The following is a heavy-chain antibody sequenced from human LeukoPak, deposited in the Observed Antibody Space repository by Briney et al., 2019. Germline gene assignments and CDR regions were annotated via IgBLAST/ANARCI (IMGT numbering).Heavy chain of an antibody. D-gene: IGHD4-11*01. CDR2: IKQDGSEK. V-gene: IGHV3-7*01. CDR1: GFTFSSYW. CDR3: AREFGTVTGGVYYFDY. Sequence: GGSLRLSCAASGFTFSSYWMSWVRQAPGKGLEWVGNIKQDGSEKYYVDSVKGRFTISRDNAKNSLYLQMNSLRAEDTAVYYCAREFGTVTGGVYYFDYWGQGTLVTVSS. J-gene: IGHJ4*02.